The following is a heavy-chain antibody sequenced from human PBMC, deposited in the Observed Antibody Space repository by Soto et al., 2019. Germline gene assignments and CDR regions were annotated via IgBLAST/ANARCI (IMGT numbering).Heavy chain of an antibody. CDR2: ISSSGSTI. CDR3: ARDLGDYGGAFDI. D-gene: IGHD3-16*01. CDR1: GFTFSDYY. V-gene: IGHV3-11*04. Sequence: VGSMRLSSAASGFTFSDYYMSWIRQAPGEGLEWVSYISSSGSTIYYADSVKGRFTISRDNAKNSLYLQMNSLRAEDTAVYYCARDLGDYGGAFDIWGQGTMVTVSS. J-gene: IGHJ3*02.